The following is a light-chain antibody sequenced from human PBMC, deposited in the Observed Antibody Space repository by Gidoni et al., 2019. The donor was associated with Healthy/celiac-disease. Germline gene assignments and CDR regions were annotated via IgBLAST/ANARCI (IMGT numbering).Light chain of an antibody. Sequence: DIEMTQSPATLSASVGDRVTITCRSSQIISSWLACYQQKPGKAPKLLIYKASSLESGVPSRFSGSGSGTEFTLTISSLQPDDFATYYCQQYNSYSTFGQGTKVEI. CDR1: QIISSW. J-gene: IGKJ1*01. CDR3: QQYNSYST. CDR2: KAS. V-gene: IGKV1-5*03.